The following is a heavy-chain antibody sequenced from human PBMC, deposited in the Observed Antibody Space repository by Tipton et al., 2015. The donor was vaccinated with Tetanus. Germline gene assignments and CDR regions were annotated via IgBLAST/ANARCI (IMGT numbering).Heavy chain of an antibody. V-gene: IGHV4-61*01. CDR3: ARGLIDDFLGSRIYFDS. J-gene: IGHJ4*02. CDR2: IFYSGNS. Sequence: TLSLTCTVFGGSVSSGSYYWAWIWQPPGKGLEWIGDIFYSGNSIPNPSFRSRVTMSADTSRTLFSLTLMSVTAADTAVYFCARGLIDDFLGSRIYFDSWGPGTLVTVSS. D-gene: IGHD3-16*01. CDR1: GGSVSSGSYY.